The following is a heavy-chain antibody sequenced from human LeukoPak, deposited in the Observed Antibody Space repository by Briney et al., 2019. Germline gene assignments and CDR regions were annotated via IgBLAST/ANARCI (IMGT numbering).Heavy chain of an antibody. Sequence: ATVKVYCKASGYTFTSYAMNWVRQAPGQGLEWMGWINTNTGNPTYAQGFTGRFVFSLDTSVSTAYLQISSLKAEDTAVYYCARDDLYDSSGYYYYYYGMDVWGQGTTVTVSS. V-gene: IGHV7-4-1*02. J-gene: IGHJ6*02. CDR3: ARDDLYDSSGYYYYYYGMDV. CDR2: INTNTGNP. D-gene: IGHD3-22*01. CDR1: GYTFTSYA.